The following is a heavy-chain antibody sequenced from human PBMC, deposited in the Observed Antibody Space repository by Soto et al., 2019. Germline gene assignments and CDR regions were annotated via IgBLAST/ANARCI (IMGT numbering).Heavy chain of an antibody. CDR3: ARGNVVAIDY. D-gene: IGHD2-21*01. CDR1: GGSIISGGYS. J-gene: IGHJ4*02. V-gene: IGHV4-30-2*01. CDR2: IYHSGST. Sequence: SETLSHTCAVSGGSIISGGYSWSWIRQPPGKGLEWIGYIYHSGSTYYNPSLKSRVTISVDRSKNQFSLKLSSVTAADTAVYYCARGNVVAIDYWGQGTLVTVSS.